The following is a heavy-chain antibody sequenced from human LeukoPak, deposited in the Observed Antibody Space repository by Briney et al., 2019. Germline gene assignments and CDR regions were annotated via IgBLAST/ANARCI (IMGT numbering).Heavy chain of an antibody. D-gene: IGHD3-22*01. CDR3: ARHRRGSGYYPCDY. Sequence: SETLSLTCTVSGGSISSYYCSWIRQPPGKGLEWIGYIHYSGSTKYNSSLKSRVTISVDTSKNQLSMKLTSVTAADTAVYYCARHRRGSGYYPCDYWGQGALVTVSS. CDR1: GGSISSYY. V-gene: IGHV4-59*01. J-gene: IGHJ4*02. CDR2: IHYSGST.